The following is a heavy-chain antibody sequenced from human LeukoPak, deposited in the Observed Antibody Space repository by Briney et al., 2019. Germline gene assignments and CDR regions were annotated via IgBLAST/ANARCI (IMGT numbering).Heavy chain of an antibody. V-gene: IGHV4-4*07. Sequence: EWIGRIYTSGSTNYNPSLKSRVTMSVDTSKNQFSLKLSSVTAADTAVYYCARVGPVAGTGFDYWGQGTLVTVSS. CDR2: IYTSGST. CDR3: ARVGPVAGTGFDY. J-gene: IGHJ4*02. D-gene: IGHD6-19*01.